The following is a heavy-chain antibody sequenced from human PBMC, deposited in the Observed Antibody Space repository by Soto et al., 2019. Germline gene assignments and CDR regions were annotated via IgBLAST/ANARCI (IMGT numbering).Heavy chain of an antibody. V-gene: IGHV4-59*01. J-gene: IGHJ4*02. CDR1: GGSISSYS. CDR3: ARGRSSGLGDY. Sequence: PSETLSLTCTVSGGSISSYSWNWIRQSPGKGLEWIGFIYYSGTTNYNPSLRGRVIISVDTSKNQFSLRLSSVTAADTAVYYCARGRSSGLGDYWGQGTLVTVSS. D-gene: IGHD6-19*01. CDR2: IYYSGTT.